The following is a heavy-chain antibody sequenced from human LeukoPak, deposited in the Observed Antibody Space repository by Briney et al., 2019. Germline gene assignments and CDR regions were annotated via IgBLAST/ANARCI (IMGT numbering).Heavy chain of an antibody. V-gene: IGHV7-4-1*02. Sequence: ASVKVSCKASGYTFTSYAMHGVRQAPGQGLEWMGWINTNTGNPTYAQGFTGRLVFPLDTSVSTAYLQISSLKASDAAMYYCERRGSGWHYYYYYYMDVWGKGTTVTVSS. CDR1: GYTFTSYA. D-gene: IGHD6-19*01. CDR2: INTNTGNP. CDR3: ERRGSGWHYYYYYYMDV. J-gene: IGHJ6*03.